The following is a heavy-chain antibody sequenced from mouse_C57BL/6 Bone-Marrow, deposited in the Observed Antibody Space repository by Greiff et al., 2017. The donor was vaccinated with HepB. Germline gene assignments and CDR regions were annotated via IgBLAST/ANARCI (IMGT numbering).Heavy chain of an antibody. Sequence: QVQLQQPGAELVKPGASVKMSCKASGYTFTSYWITWVKQRPGQGLEWIGDIYPGSGSTNYNEKFKSKATLTVDTSSSTAYMKLSSLTSEDSAVYYGARKIYYDRACFAYWGQGTLVTVSA. CDR1: GYTFTSYW. J-gene: IGHJ3*01. CDR2: IYPGSGST. CDR3: ARKIYYDRACFAY. D-gene: IGHD2-4*01. V-gene: IGHV1-55*01.